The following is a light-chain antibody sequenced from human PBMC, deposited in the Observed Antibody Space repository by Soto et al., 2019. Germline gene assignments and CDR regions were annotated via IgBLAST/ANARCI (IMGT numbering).Light chain of an antibody. Sequence: DIQMTQSPSSLSASVGDRVTITCRASQDISVYLAWYQQKPGKVPKLLIYSASTLQSGVPSRFRGSGSWTDFTLTISSLQPEDVATYYCQKFNTAPLTFGQGTRLEIK. CDR2: SAS. CDR1: QDISVY. V-gene: IGKV1-27*01. CDR3: QKFNTAPLT. J-gene: IGKJ5*01.